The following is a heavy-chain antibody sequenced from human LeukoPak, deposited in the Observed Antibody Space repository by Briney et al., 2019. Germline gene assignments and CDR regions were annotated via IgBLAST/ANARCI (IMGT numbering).Heavy chain of an antibody. V-gene: IGHV4-38-2*02. CDR2: IYHSGST. CDR3: ARAFFIGAFDI. D-gene: IGHD3-16*02. Sequence: PSETLSLTCTVSGYSISSGYYWGWIRQPPGKGLEWVGSIYHSGSTYYNPSLKSRVTISVDTSKNQFSLKLNSVTAADTAVYYCARAFFIGAFDIWGQGTMVTVSS. CDR1: GYSISSGYY. J-gene: IGHJ3*02.